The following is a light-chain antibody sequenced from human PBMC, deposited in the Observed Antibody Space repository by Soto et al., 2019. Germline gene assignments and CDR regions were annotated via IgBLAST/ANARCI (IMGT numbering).Light chain of an antibody. CDR2: GAS. CDR3: QQYNNWPPYT. CDR1: QSVSSN. J-gene: IGKJ2*01. V-gene: IGKV3-15*01. Sequence: EIVMTQSPATLSVSPGERATLSCRASQSVSSNLAWYQQKPGQAPRLLIYGASTRATGIPARFSGSGSGTEFTLTISSLQSEDFAVYYCQQYNNWPPYTFGQGXKL.